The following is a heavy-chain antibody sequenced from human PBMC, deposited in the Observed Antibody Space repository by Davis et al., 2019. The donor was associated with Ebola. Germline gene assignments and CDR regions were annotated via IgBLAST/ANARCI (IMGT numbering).Heavy chain of an antibody. Sequence: MPSETLSLTCTVSGGSISSYYWGWIRQPPGKGLEWIGSIYYSGSTNYNPSLRSRVTISVDTSKNRFSLKLSSVTAADTAVYYCAREGGGHTVGPIYYFDYWGQGTLVTVAS. CDR2: IYYSGST. CDR1: GGSISSYY. D-gene: IGHD5-12*01. J-gene: IGHJ4*02. CDR3: AREGGGHTVGPIYYFDY. V-gene: IGHV4-59*01.